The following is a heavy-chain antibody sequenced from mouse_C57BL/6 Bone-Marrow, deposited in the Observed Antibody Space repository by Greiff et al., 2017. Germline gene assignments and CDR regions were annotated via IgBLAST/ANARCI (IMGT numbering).Heavy chain of an antibody. D-gene: IGHD2-1*01. Sequence: EVQLVESGGGLVKPGGSLKLSCAASGFTFSSYAMSWVRQTPEKRLEWVATISDGGSYTYYPDNVKGRFTISRDNAKNNLYLQMSHLKSEDTAMYYCARDGYGNYERWFAYWGQGTLVTVSA. V-gene: IGHV5-4*01. CDR1: GFTFSSYA. CDR3: ARDGYGNYERWFAY. J-gene: IGHJ3*01. CDR2: ISDGGSYT.